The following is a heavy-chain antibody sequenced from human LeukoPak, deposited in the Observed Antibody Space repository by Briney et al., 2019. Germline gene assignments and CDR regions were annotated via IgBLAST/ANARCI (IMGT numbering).Heavy chain of an antibody. Sequence: ASVKVSCKASGYTFTSYGISWVRQAPGQGLEWMGWISAYNGNTNYAQKLQGRVTMTTDTSTSTAYMELSSLRSEDTAVYYCAARYCSGGSCYFSAYYYYYMDVWGKGTTVTVSS. V-gene: IGHV1-18*01. J-gene: IGHJ6*03. D-gene: IGHD2-15*01. CDR2: ISAYNGNT. CDR3: AARYCSGGSCYFSAYYYYYMDV. CDR1: GYTFTSYG.